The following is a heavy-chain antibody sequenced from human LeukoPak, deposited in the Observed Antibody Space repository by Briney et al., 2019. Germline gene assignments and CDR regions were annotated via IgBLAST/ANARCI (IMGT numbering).Heavy chain of an antibody. CDR3: ARVSTSDY. Sequence: GASVKVSCKASGYIFTGYYMHWVRQAPGQGLEWMGWINPNSGGTNYAQKFQGRVTMTRDTSISTAYMGLSSLRSDDTAVYYCARVSTSDYWGQGTLVTVSS. CDR1: GYIFTGYY. CDR2: INPNSGGT. V-gene: IGHV1-2*02. J-gene: IGHJ4*02. D-gene: IGHD2-2*01.